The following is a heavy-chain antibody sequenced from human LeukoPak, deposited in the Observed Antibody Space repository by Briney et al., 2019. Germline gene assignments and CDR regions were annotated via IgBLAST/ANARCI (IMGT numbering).Heavy chain of an antibody. CDR1: GFTFSSYS. V-gene: IGHV3-21*01. Sequence: GGSLRLSCAASGFTFSSYSMNWVRQAPGKGLEWVSSISSSSGYIYYADSVKGRFTISRDNAKNSLYLQMNSLRAEDTAVYYCATEYDILTGYAYYFDYSGQGTLVTVSS. CDR3: ATEYDILTGYAYYFDY. D-gene: IGHD3-9*01. J-gene: IGHJ4*02. CDR2: ISSSSGYI.